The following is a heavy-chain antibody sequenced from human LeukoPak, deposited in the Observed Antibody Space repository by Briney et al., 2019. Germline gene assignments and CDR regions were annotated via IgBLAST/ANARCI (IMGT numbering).Heavy chain of an antibody. D-gene: IGHD6-13*01. J-gene: IGHJ6*03. V-gene: IGHV4-61*02. CDR3: ARIHSGWFYYYYYMDV. CDR1: GGSISSGSYY. CDR2: IYTSGST. Sequence: SETLSLTCTVSGGSISSGSYYWSWIRQPAGRGLEWIGRIYTSGSTNYNPSLKSRVTISVDTSKNQFSLKLSSVTAADTAVYYCARIHSGWFYYYYYMDVWGKGTTVTVSS.